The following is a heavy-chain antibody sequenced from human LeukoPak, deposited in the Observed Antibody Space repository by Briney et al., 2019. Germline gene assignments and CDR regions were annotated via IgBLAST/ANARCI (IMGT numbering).Heavy chain of an antibody. Sequence: PGGSLRLSCAASGFTFSSYAMSWVRQAPGKGLEWVSAISGSGGSTYYADSVKGRFTISRDNAKDSLFLQANSLRAEDTAVYYCARDKIVGATNLDYWGQGTLVTVSS. D-gene: IGHD1-26*01. V-gene: IGHV3-23*01. J-gene: IGHJ4*02. CDR3: ARDKIVGATNLDY. CDR1: GFTFSSYA. CDR2: ISGSGGST.